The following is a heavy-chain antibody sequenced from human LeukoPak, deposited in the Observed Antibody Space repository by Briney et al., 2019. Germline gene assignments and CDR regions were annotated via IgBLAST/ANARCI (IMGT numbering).Heavy chain of an antibody. Sequence: SETLSLTCNVSGGSISRSKYYWGWIRQPPGKGLEWIGSVYYGGSTSYNPSLKSRVIISVDTSKNEFSLKLSSVTAADTAVYYCARVEYDYVWGSYLWFDPWGQGTLVTVSS. D-gene: IGHD3-16*02. CDR2: VYYGGST. CDR3: ARVEYDYVWGSYLWFDP. CDR1: GGSISRSKYY. V-gene: IGHV4-39*01. J-gene: IGHJ5*02.